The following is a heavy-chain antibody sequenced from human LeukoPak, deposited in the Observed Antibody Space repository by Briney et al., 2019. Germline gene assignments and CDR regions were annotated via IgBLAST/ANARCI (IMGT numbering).Heavy chain of an antibody. CDR3: AIDGYSSSWYAYYYYGMDV. J-gene: IGHJ6*02. D-gene: IGHD6-13*01. V-gene: IGHV3-30*03. CDR1: GFTFSSYG. Sequence: GGSLRLSCAASGFTFSSYGMHWVRQAPGKGLEWVAVISYDGSNKYYADSVKGRFTISRDNSKNTLYLQMNSLRAEDTAVYYCAIDGYSSSWYAYYYYGMDVWGQGTTVTVSS. CDR2: ISYDGSNK.